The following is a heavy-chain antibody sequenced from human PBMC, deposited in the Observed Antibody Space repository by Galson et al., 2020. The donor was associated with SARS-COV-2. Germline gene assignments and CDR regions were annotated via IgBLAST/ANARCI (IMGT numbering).Heavy chain of an antibody. CDR2: IYYTGTT. CDR3: ARARDVPARYFYYYMDV. V-gene: IGHV4-31*03. CDR1: GDSVSSDSYY. J-gene: IGHJ6*03. D-gene: IGHD6-6*01. Sequence: SETLSLTCTVSGDSVSSDSYYWSWVRKHPGKGLEWIGYIYYTGTTYFNPSLKSRVTISVDTSKNQFSLTLSSVTAADTAVYYCARARDVPARYFYYYMDVWGKGTTVTVSS.